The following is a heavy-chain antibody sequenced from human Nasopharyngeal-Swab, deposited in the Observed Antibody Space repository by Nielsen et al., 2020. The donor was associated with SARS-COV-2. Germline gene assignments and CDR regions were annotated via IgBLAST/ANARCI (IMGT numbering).Heavy chain of an antibody. Sequence: GESLKISCAASGFTFSSYSMNWVRQAPGKGLEWVSSISSSSSYIYYADSVKGRFTISRDNAKNSLYLQMNSLRAEDTAVYYCARLMVYANYFDYWGQGTLVTVSS. CDR3: ARLMVYANYFDY. CDR2: ISSSSSYI. D-gene: IGHD2-8*01. V-gene: IGHV3-21*01. CDR1: GFTFSSYS. J-gene: IGHJ4*02.